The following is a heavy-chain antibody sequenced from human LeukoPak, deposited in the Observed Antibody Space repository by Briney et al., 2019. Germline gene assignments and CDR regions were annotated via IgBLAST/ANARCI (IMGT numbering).Heavy chain of an antibody. CDR3: ARANRAYYFDY. J-gene: IGHJ4*02. CDR1: GFTVSRNY. D-gene: IGHD3-16*01. CDR2: SYSGGDT. Sequence: GGSLRLSCAASGFTVSRNYMSWVRQAPGKGLEWVSVSYSGGDTYYPDSVKGRFTISRDNAKNSLYLQMNSLRAEDMAVYYCARANRAYYFDYWGQGTLVTVSS. V-gene: IGHV3-66*01.